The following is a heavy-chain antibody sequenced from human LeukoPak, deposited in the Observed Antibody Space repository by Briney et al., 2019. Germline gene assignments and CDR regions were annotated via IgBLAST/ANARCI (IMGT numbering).Heavy chain of an antibody. CDR1: GGSNSSSAYS. J-gene: IGHJ4*02. CDR2: YFYGGRT. Sequence: SETLSLTCTVSGGSNSSSAYSWGWIRQPPGKGLEYIGNYFYGGRTFYNPPLKSRVTISVDTSKNQFSLKLSSVTAADTAVYYCVRASIQGAAAGIAGWGQGTLVTVSS. V-gene: IGHV4-39*02. CDR3: VRASIQGAAAGIAG. D-gene: IGHD6-13*01.